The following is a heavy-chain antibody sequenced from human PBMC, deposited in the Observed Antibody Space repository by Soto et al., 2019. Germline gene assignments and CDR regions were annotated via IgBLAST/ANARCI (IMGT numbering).Heavy chain of an antibody. CDR1: GVPITRDY. D-gene: IGHD1-1*01. CDR3: VSGGTTRFDY. V-gene: IGHV4-59*01. Sequence: KPSETLSLTCTVSGVPITRDYWSWIRQSPGKGLEWIGSFYLSGSTNYNPPLRRRATISPDTSKNQYSLQLRSVTPADTAMYYCVSGGTTRFDYWGQGILVTVSS. J-gene: IGHJ4*02. CDR2: FYLSGST.